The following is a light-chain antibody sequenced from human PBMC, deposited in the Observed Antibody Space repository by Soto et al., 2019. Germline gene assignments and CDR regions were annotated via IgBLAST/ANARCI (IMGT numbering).Light chain of an antibody. CDR3: CSYAGSSTVV. J-gene: IGLJ2*01. CDR2: EGS. Sequence: QSVLTQPASVSGSPGQSITISCTGTSSDVGRYNLVSWYQQHPGKAPKLMIYEGSKRPSGVSNRFSGSKSGNTASLTISGLQAEDEADYYCCSYAGSSTVVFGGGTKVTVL. V-gene: IGLV2-23*01. CDR1: SSDVGRYNL.